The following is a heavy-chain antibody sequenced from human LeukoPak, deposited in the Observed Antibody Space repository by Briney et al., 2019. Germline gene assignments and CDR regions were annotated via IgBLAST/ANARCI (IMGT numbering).Heavy chain of an antibody. V-gene: IGHV3-23*01. D-gene: IGHD3-3*01. CDR2: ISGSGGST. Sequence: PGGSLRLSCAASGFTFSSYAMSWVRQTPGKGRGGVSAISGSGGSTYYADSVKGRFTISRDNSKNTLFLQMNSLRVEDTAPYYCAKSVAIYFYYGLDVWGQGTTVTVSS. J-gene: IGHJ6*02. CDR3: AKSVAIYFYYGLDV. CDR1: GFTFSSYA.